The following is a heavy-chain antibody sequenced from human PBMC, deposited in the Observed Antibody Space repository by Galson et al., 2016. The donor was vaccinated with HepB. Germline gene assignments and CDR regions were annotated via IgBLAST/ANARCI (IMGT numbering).Heavy chain of an antibody. CDR2: ISSASSIK. J-gene: IGHJ5*02. CDR3: ARDYVPGA. CDR1: GFTFSNAW. Sequence: SLRLSCAASGFTFSNAWMNWVRQAPGKGLEWVSYISSASSIKYYADSVKGRLTISRDNARHSLYLEMNSLRGEDTAMYYCARDYVPGAWGQGVLVTVSS. V-gene: IGHV3-48*04. D-gene: IGHD3-10*01.